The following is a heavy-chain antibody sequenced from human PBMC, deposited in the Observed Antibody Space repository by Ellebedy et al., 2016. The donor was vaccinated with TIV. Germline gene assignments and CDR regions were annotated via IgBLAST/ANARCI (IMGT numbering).Heavy chain of an antibody. J-gene: IGHJ4*02. CDR3: ARGRWMRGYSYGYSDY. CDR1: GGTFSSYA. Sequence: AASVKVSCKASGGTFSSYAISWVRQAPGQGLEWMGGIIPIFGTANYAQKFQGRVTITADESTSTAYMELSSLRSEDTAVYYCARGRWMRGYSYGYSDYWGQGTLVTVSS. CDR2: IIPIFGTA. D-gene: IGHD5-18*01. V-gene: IGHV1-69*13.